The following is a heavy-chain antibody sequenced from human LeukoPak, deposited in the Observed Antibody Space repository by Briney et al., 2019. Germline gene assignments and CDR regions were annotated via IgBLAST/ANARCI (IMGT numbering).Heavy chain of an antibody. D-gene: IGHD3-22*01. J-gene: IGHJ4*02. CDR1: GYTFTSYY. Sequence: ASVKVSCKASGYTFTSYYMHWVRQAPGQGLEWMGWINPNSGGTNYAQKFQGWVTMTRDTSISTAYMELSRLRSDDTAVYYCARARSDRYYYDSSGYYDYWGQGTLVTVSS. V-gene: IGHV1-2*04. CDR2: INPNSGGT. CDR3: ARARSDRYYYDSSGYYDY.